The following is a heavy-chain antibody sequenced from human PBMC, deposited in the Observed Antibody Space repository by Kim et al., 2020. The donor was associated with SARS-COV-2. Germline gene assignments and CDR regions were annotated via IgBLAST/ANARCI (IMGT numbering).Heavy chain of an antibody. J-gene: IGHJ4*02. V-gene: IGHV1-18*01. D-gene: IGHD6-19*01. CDR3: ARAVPRGPVGGRGWHLDY. CDR2: ISPYNGDT. Sequence: ASVKVSCKASGYTFTSYGFNWVRQAPGQGLEWMGWISPYNGDTDYAQKFQGRVTMTTDTSTTTAYMDLRSLRSDDTAMYYCARAVPRGPVGGRGWHLDYWGQGTLVTVSS. CDR1: GYTFTSYG.